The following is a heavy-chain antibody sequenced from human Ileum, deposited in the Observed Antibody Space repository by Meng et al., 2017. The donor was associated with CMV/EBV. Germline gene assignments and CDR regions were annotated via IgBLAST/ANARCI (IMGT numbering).Heavy chain of an antibody. Sequence: SGFTVSSNYMNWVRQVPGKGLEWVSVIYSGGSTFYADSVKGRFTISRDNSKNTLYLQMNSLRTEDTAVYYCARGGGANLGWADAFDIWGQGTMVTVSS. CDR3: ARGGGANLGWADAFDI. V-gene: IGHV3-66*02. CDR2: IYSGGST. D-gene: IGHD4/OR15-4a*01. J-gene: IGHJ3*02. CDR1: GFTVSSNY.